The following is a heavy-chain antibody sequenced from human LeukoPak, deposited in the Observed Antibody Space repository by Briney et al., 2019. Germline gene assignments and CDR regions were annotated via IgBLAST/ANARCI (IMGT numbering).Heavy chain of an antibody. Sequence: SETLSLTCTVSGGSISSYYWSWIRQHPGKGLEWIGYIYYSGSTYYNPSLKSRVTISVDTSKNQFSLKLTSVTAADTAVYYCARHFNSLGAIDVWGQGTMVTVSS. D-gene: IGHD2-21*01. CDR1: GGSISSYY. J-gene: IGHJ3*01. CDR3: ARHFNSLGAIDV. CDR2: IYYSGST. V-gene: IGHV4-59*08.